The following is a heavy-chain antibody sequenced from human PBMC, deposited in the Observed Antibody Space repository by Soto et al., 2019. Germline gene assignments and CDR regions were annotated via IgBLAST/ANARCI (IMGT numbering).Heavy chain of an antibody. J-gene: IGHJ4*02. CDR1: GGSFSGYY. Sequence: PSETLSLTCAVYGGSFSGYYWSWIRQPPGKGLEWIGEINHSGSTNYNPSLKSRVTISVDTSKNQFSLKLSSVTAADTAVYYCARAPILIVVVPAAMERIFDYWGQGTLVTVSS. CDR3: ARAPILIVVVPAAMERIFDY. D-gene: IGHD2-2*01. V-gene: IGHV4-34*01. CDR2: INHSGST.